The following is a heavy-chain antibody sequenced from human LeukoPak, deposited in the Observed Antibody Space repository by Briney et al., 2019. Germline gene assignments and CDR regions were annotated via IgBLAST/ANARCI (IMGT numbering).Heavy chain of an antibody. J-gene: IGHJ4*02. CDR2: IYYSGGT. CDR3: ARYNYGSGSYLFDY. D-gene: IGHD3-10*01. V-gene: IGHV4-39*01. CDR1: GGSISSSTYY. Sequence: TSETLSLTCTVSGGSISSSTYYWGWIRQPPGKGLEWIGSIYYSGGTYYNPSLKSRVTISVDTSKNQFSLKLSSVTAADTAVYYCARYNYGSGSYLFDYWGQGTLVTVSS.